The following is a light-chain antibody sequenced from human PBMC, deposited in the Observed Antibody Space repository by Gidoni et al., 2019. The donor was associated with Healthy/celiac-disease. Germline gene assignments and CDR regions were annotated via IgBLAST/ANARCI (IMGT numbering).Light chain of an antibody. CDR1: QDISNY. CDR3: QQYDNIPPLT. CDR2: DAA. Sequence: DIQMTQSPSSLSASVGDRVTITCQASQDISNYLNWYQQKPGKAPKLLIYDAANLETGVPSRFSGSGSGTDFTFTISSLQPEDIATYYCQQYDNIPPLTFXGXTKVEIK. V-gene: IGKV1-33*01. J-gene: IGKJ4*01.